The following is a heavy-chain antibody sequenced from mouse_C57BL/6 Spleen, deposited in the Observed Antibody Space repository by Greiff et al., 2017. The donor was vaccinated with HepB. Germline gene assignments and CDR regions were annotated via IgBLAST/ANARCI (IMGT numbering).Heavy chain of an antibody. CDR1: GYTFTSYW. CDR2: IDPSDSYT. J-gene: IGHJ3*01. Sequence: QVQLQQPGAELVKPGASVKLSCKASGYTFTSYWMQWVKQRPGQGLEWIGEIDPSDSYTNYNQKFKGKATLTVDTSSSTAYMQLSSLTSEDSAVYYCARDSSGYPRFLAYWGQGTLVTVSA. D-gene: IGHD3-2*02. V-gene: IGHV1-50*01. CDR3: ARDSSGYPRFLAY.